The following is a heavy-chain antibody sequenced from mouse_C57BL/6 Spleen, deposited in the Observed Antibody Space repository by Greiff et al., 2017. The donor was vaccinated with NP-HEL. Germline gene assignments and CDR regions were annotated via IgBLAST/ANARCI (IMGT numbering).Heavy chain of an antibody. D-gene: IGHD1-1*01. CDR3: ARFSYYGSSYVVYCDY. J-gene: IGHJ2*01. Sequence: VQLKQSGPVLVKPGASVKMSCKASGYTFTDYYMNWVKQSHGKSLEWIGVINPYNGGTSYNQKFKGKATLTVDKSSSTAYMELNSLTSEDSAVYYCARFSYYGSSYVVYCDYWGQGTTLTVSS. CDR1: GYTFTDYY. V-gene: IGHV1-19*01. CDR2: INPYNGGT.